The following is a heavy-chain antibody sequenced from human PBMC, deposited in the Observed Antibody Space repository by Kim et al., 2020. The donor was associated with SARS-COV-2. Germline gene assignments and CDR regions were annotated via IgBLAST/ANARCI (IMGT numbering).Heavy chain of an antibody. V-gene: IGHV3-74*01. J-gene: IGHJ4*02. CDR1: GFTFSSTW. D-gene: IGHD3-16*01. CDR2: INSDGTTT. CDR3: ARPLYDYVWGTY. Sequence: GGSLRLSCAASGFTFSSTWMHWVRQAPGGGLEWVSRINSDGTTTNYADSVKGRFSISRDNAKNTLYLQMTSLRAEDTAIYYCARPLYDYVWGTYWGQGTL.